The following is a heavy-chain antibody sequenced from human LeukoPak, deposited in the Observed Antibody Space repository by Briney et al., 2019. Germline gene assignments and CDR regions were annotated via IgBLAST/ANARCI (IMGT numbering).Heavy chain of an antibody. J-gene: IGHJ4*02. CDR1: GYTFTGYY. Sequence: ASVKVSCKASGYTFTGYYMHWVRQAPGQGLEWMGIINPSGGSTSYAQKFQGRVTMTRDTSTSTVYMELSSLRSEDTAVYYCARVDTAMVEVSTRFYFDYWGQGTLVTVSS. V-gene: IGHV1-46*01. D-gene: IGHD5-18*01. CDR3: ARVDTAMVEVSTRFYFDY. CDR2: INPSGGST.